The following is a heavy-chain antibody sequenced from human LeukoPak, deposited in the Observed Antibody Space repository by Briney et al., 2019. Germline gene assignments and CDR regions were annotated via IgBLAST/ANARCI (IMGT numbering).Heavy chain of an antibody. V-gene: IGHV3-53*01. CDR3: ARDRWDYGDYGLYYYGMDV. D-gene: IGHD4-17*01. CDR1: GFTVSSNY. CDR2: IYSGGSA. J-gene: IGHJ6*02. Sequence: PGGSLRLSCAASGFTVSSNYMSWFRQAPGKGLEWVSAIYSGGSAYYADSVKGRFTISRDNSKNTLYLQMNSLRAEDTAVYYCARDRWDYGDYGLYYYGMDVWGQGTTVTVSS.